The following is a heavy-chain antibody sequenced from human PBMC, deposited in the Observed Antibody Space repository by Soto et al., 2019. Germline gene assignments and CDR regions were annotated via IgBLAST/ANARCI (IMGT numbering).Heavy chain of an antibody. CDR2: IGGTGDPT. J-gene: IGHJ3*02. Sequence: EVQLLESGGGLEQPGGSLTISCAASGFTFFNYAMTWVRQAPGKGLEWVSSIGGTGDPTKYADSVKGRFTISRDNSKNTLDLQLSSLRPEDTAVYYFGRDPNGNHIGAFDMWGQGTVVTVSS. CDR1: GFTFFNYA. V-gene: IGHV3-23*01. D-gene: IGHD2-8*01. CDR3: GRDPNGNHIGAFDM.